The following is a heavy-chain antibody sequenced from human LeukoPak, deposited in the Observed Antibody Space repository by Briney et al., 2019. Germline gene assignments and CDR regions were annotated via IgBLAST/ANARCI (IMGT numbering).Heavy chain of an antibody. CDR2: IYYSGST. D-gene: IGHD2-2*01. J-gene: IGHJ4*02. V-gene: IGHV4-31*03. Sequence: SETLSLTCTVSGGSISSGGYYWSWVRQHPGKGLEWIGYIYYSGSTYYNPSLKSRVTISVDTSKNQFSLKLSSVTAADTAVYYCARVNKSIVAVLGHLEYYFDYWGQGTLVTVSS. CDR1: GGSISSGGYY. CDR3: ARVNKSIVAVLGHLEYYFDY.